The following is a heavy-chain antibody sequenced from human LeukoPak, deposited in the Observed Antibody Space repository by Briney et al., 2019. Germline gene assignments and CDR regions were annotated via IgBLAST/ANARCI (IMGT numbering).Heavy chain of an antibody. Sequence: SVKVSCKASAGTFSSYAISWVRQAPGRGLEWMGGIIPIFGTANYAQKFQGRVTITADESTSTDYMELSSLRSEDTAVYYCARARRTYYYDSSGPASGMDVWGQGTTVTVSS. CDR2: IIPIFGTA. CDR3: ARARRTYYYDSSGPASGMDV. CDR1: AGTFSSYA. V-gene: IGHV1-69*13. J-gene: IGHJ6*02. D-gene: IGHD3-22*01.